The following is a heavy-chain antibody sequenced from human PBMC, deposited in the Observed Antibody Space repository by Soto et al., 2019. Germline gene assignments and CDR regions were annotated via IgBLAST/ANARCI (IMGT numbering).Heavy chain of an antibody. CDR3: ARRNPSRYFEWLFDY. Sequence: SETLSLTCTISGGSISSYYWSWIRQPPGKGLEWIGYIYYSGSTNYNPSLKSRVTISVDTSKNQFSLKLSSVTAADTAVYYCARRNPSRYFEWLFDYWGHGNLVTVS. CDR2: IYYSGST. J-gene: IGHJ4*01. V-gene: IGHV4-59*08. D-gene: IGHD3-9*01. CDR1: GGSISSYY.